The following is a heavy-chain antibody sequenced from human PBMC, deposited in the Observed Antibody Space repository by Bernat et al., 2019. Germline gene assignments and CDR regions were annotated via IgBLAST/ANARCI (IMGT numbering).Heavy chain of an antibody. CDR1: GGSFSGYY. CDR3: ARSSSWYRPFDY. V-gene: IGHV4-34*01. D-gene: IGHD6-13*01. CDR2: INHSGST. J-gene: IGHJ4*02. Sequence: QVQLQQWGAGLLKPSETLSLTCAVYGGSFSGYYWSWIRQPPGKGLEWIGEINHSGSTNYNPSLKSRGTISVDTSKHQFSLKLSSVTAADTAVYYCARSSSWYRPFDYWGQGTLVTVSS.